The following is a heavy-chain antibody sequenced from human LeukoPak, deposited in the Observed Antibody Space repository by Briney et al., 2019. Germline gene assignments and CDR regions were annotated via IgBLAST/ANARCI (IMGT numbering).Heavy chain of an antibody. V-gene: IGHV3-64*01. D-gene: IGHD3-3*01. J-gene: IGHJ3*02. CDR2: ISSNGGST. Sequence: PGGSLRLSCAASGFTFSSYAMHWVRQAPGKGLEYVSAISSNGGSTYYANSVKGRFTVSRDNSKNTLYLQMGSLRAEDMAVYYCARDHYYDFWSGYLTPGAFDIWGQGTMVTVSS. CDR3: ARDHYYDFWSGYLTPGAFDI. CDR1: GFTFSSYA.